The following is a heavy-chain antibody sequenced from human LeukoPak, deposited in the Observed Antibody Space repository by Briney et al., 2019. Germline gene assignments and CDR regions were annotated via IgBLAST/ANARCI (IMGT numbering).Heavy chain of an antibody. CDR2: IYHSGST. D-gene: IGHD3-10*01. CDR1: GGSISSGGYS. J-gene: IGHJ5*02. CDR3: ARYYYGSGSYNSVDWFDP. V-gene: IGHV4-30-2*01. Sequence: SQTLPLTCAVSGGSISSGGYSWSWIRQPPGTGLEWIGYIYHSGSTYYNPSLKSRVTISVDRSKNQFSLKLSSVTAADTAVYYCARYYYGSGSYNSVDWFDPWGQGTLVTVSS.